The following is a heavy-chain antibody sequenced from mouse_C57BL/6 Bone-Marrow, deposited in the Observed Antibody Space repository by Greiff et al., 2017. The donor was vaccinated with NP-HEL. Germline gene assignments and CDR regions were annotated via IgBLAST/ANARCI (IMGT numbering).Heavy chain of an antibody. V-gene: IGHV1-66*01. CDR2: IYPGSGNT. J-gene: IGHJ4*01. Sequence: VKLMESGPELVKPGASVKISCKASGYSFTSYYIHWVKQRPGQGLEWIGWIYPGSGNTKYNEKFKGKATLTADTSSSTAYMQLSSLTSEDSAVYYCARGRQLRRGAMDYWGQGTSVTVSS. CDR3: ARGRQLRRGAMDY. CDR1: GYSFTSYY. D-gene: IGHD3-2*02.